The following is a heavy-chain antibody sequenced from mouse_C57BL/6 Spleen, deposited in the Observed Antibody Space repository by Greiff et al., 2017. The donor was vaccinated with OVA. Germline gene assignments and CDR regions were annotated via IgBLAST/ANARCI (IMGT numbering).Heavy chain of an antibody. CDR2: INYDGSST. CDR3: ARDDDGYVFAY. V-gene: IGHV5-16*01. D-gene: IGHD2-3*01. Sequence: EVKLMESEGGLVQPGSSMKLSCTASGFTFSDYYMAWVRQVPEKGLEWVANINYDGSSTYYLDSLKSRFIISRDNAKNILYLQMSSLKSEDTATYYCARDDDGYVFAYWGQGTLVTVSA. CDR1: GFTFSDYY. J-gene: IGHJ3*01.